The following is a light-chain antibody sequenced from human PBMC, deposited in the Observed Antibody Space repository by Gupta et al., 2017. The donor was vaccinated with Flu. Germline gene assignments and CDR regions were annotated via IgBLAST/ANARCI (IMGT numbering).Light chain of an antibody. CDR3: SSHAGRVTWV. Sequence: QSAPTQPRPVSGSAGLSITISCTGTSNDVGGYNRFSWYEQGPGKAPKLILYDVTERPSGVPDRFSGSKSGNTASLTIYGLQADDEADYYCSSHAGRVTWVFGTGTTVTVL. CDR2: DVT. J-gene: IGLJ1*01. CDR1: SNDVGGYNR. V-gene: IGLV2-11*01.